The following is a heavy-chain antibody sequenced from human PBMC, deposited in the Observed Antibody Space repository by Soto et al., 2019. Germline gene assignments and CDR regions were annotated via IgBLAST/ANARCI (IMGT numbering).Heavy chain of an antibody. V-gene: IGHV3-30-3*01. CDR3: ARDRRNSRYDSSGSLDY. J-gene: IGHJ4*02. CDR1: VFTFSSYA. Sequence: PGGSLRLACAASVFTFSSYAMHWVRQAPGKGLEWVAVISYDGSNKYYADSVKGRFTISRDNSKNTLYLQMNSLRAEDTAVYYCARDRRNSRYDSSGSLDYWGQGTLVTVSS. D-gene: IGHD3-22*01. CDR2: ISYDGSNK.